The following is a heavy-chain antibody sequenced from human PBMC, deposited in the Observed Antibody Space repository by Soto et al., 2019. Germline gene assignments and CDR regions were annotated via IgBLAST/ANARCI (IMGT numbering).Heavy chain of an antibody. J-gene: IGHJ2*01. CDR1: GFTFSSYA. CDR2: ISGSGDST. CDR3: AQRTVGWYFDL. D-gene: IGHD4-17*01. Sequence: EVQLLESGGGLVQPGGSLRLSCAASGFTFSSYAMSWVRQAPGKGLEWVSAISGSGDSTYYADSVKGRFTISRDNSNNTQYLQMNSLRAEDTAVYSCAQRTVGWYFDLWGRGTLVTVSS. V-gene: IGHV3-23*01.